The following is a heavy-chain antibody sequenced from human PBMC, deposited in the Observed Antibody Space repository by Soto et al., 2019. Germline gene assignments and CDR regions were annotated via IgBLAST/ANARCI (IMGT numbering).Heavy chain of an antibody. CDR3: ARERKTVVTPDCDNDGLDV. D-gene: IGHD2-21*02. J-gene: IGHJ6*02. Sequence: QVQLVQSGAEVKKPGSSVKVSCKASGGTFSSYTISWVRQAPGQGLEWMGRIIPILGIANYAQKFQGRVTITADKSTSKAYMELSSLRSEDTAVYYGARERKTVVTPDCDNDGLDVWGQGTTVTVSS. V-gene: IGHV1-69*08. CDR1: GGTFSSYT. CDR2: IIPILGIA.